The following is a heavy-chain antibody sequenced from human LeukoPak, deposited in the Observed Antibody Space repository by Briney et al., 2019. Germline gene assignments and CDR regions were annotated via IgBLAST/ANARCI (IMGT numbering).Heavy chain of an antibody. J-gene: IGHJ4*02. CDR2: IYSGGST. Sequence: PGGSLRLSCAVSGFTVSSNYMRWVRQAPGKGLEWVSVIYSGGSTYYADSVKGRFTISRDNAKNSLYLQMNSLRADDTAVYYCAREVPYDDYPPGVYWGQCTLVTVSS. D-gene: IGHD4-17*01. CDR3: AREVPYDDYPPGVY. CDR1: GFTVSSNY. V-gene: IGHV3-53*01.